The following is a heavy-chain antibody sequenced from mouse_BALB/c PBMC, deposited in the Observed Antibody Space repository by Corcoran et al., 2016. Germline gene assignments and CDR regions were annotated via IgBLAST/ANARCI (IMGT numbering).Heavy chain of an antibody. CDR1: GFNIKDTY. V-gene: IGHV14-3*02. Sequence: EVQLQQSGAELVKPGASVKLSCTASGFNIKDTYMHWVKQRPEQGLAWIGRIDPANGSTKSDPKFQGKATMTADTSSNTVYLQLSSLTSEATAVYYCGRSREGNYVVYWGQGTTLTVSS. D-gene: IGHD2-1*01. J-gene: IGHJ2*01. CDR3: GRSREGNYVVY. CDR2: IDPANGST.